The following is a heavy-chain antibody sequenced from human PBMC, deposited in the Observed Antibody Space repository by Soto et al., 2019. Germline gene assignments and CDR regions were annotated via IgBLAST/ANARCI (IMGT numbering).Heavy chain of an antibody. J-gene: IGHJ3*02. CDR1: GGSISSYY. V-gene: IGHV4-59*01. CDR3: ASEVGLVGAFDI. CDR2: IYYSGST. Sequence: PSETLSLTCTVSGGSISSYYWSWIRQPQGKGLEWIGYIYYSGSTNYNPSLKSRVTISVDTSKNQFSLKLSSVTAADTAVYYCASEVGLVGAFDIWGQGTMVTVSS.